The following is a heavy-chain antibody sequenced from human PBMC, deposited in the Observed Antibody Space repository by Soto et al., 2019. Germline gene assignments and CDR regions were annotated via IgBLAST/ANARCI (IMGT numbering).Heavy chain of an antibody. CDR2: INPNSVGT. V-gene: IGHV1-2*04. Sequence: ASVKVSCKASGYTFTGYYMHWARQAPGQGREWMGWINPNSVGTNYAQKFQGWVTMTRDTSISTAYMELSRLRSDDTAVYYSASHSSSCPRYYYGMDVWGQGTTVTVSS. CDR3: ASHSSSCPRYYYGMDV. D-gene: IGHD6-13*01. J-gene: IGHJ6*02. CDR1: GYTFTGYY.